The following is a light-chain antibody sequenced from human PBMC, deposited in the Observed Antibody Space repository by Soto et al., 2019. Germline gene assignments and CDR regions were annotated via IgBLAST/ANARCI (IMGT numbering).Light chain of an antibody. CDR2: DAS. CDR1: QSVGIY. Sequence: EIVLTQSPATLSLSPGERATLSCRASQSVGIYLGWYQQRPGQAPRLLFYDASKRAAGIPARFSGSGSGTDFTLTINSLEPEDFAVYYCQHRSTWPRAFGQGTRLEIK. CDR3: QHRSTWPRA. J-gene: IGKJ5*01. V-gene: IGKV3-11*01.